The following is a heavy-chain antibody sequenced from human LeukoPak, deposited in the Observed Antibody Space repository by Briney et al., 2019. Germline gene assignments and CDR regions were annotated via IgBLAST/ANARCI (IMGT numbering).Heavy chain of an antibody. Sequence: ASETLSLTCAVYRGSFSNYYWSWIRQSPGKGLEWVGEISHSGISKYNPSLKSRLTISAETSKNQFSLRLSSVTAADTAVYYCASLVGHCSGSNCYLSDYWGQGTQVTVSS. D-gene: IGHD2-2*01. V-gene: IGHV4-34*01. CDR3: ASLVGHCSGSNCYLSDY. CDR1: RGSFSNYY. CDR2: ISHSGIS. J-gene: IGHJ4*02.